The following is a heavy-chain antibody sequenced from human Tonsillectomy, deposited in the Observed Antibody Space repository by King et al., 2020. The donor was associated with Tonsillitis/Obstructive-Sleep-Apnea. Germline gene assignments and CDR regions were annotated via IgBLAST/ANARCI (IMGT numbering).Heavy chain of an antibody. CDR1: GGSISSGGSY. V-gene: IGHV4-31*03. J-gene: IGHJ4*02. D-gene: IGHD2-2*01. Sequence: QLQESGPGLVKPSQTLSLTCTVSGGSISSGGSYWRWIRPHPGQGLEWIGYIYYSGSTYYNPSLKSRVTISVDTSKKQFSLNLSSVTAADTAVYYCARDSCSSTSCYFDSWGQGTLVTVSS. CDR2: IYYSGST. CDR3: ARDSCSSTSCYFDS.